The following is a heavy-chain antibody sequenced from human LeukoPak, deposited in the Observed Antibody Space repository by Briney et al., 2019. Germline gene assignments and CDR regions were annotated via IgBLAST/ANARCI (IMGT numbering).Heavy chain of an antibody. J-gene: IGHJ4*02. CDR1: GGSFSGYY. CDR2: INHSGST. Sequence: PSETLSLTCAVYGGSFSGYYWSWIRQPPGKGLEWIGEINHSGSTNYNPSLKSRVTISVDTSKNQFSLKLSSVTAADTAVYYCARVSCSSTSCYLAYFDYWGQGTLVTVSS. D-gene: IGHD2-2*01. V-gene: IGHV4-34*01. CDR3: ARVSCSSTSCYLAYFDY.